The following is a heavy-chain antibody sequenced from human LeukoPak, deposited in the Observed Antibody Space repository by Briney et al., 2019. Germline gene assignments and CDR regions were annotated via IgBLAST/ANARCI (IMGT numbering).Heavy chain of an antibody. D-gene: IGHD2-2*01. CDR3: ARVDCRSTACYRYYGMDV. J-gene: IGHJ6*02. CDR1: GYTFTSYY. V-gene: IGHV1-46*01. CDR2: INPSGGST. Sequence: ASVKVSCKASGYTFTSYYMHWVRQAPGQGLEWMGIINPSGGSTSYAQKFQGRVTMTRDTSTSTVYMGLSTLTSEDTAVYYCARVDCRSTACYRYYGMDVWGQGTTVTVSS.